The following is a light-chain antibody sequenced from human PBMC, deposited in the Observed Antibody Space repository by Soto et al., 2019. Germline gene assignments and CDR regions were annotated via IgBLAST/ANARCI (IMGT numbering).Light chain of an antibody. V-gene: IGKV3-20*01. CDR1: QSVSSS. J-gene: IGKJ4*01. Sequence: ETVMTQSPATLSVSPGERATLPCRASQSVSSSLAWYQQKPGQAPRLLIYGASSRATGIPDRFSGSGSGTDFTLAISRLEPEDFAVYYCQQYGSSPPLTFGGGTKVDIK. CDR2: GAS. CDR3: QQYGSSPPLT.